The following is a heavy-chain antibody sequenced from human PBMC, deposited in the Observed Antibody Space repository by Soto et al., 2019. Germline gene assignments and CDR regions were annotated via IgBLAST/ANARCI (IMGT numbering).Heavy chain of an antibody. D-gene: IGHD1-1*01. CDR2: INKDGSYK. Sequence: PGRSLRLSCGTSGFTFSYEWMHWVRQFPGKGLVWVSRINKDGSYKNYADFVEGRFTISRDDAKIELYLHMDRLRAEDTAVYYCARGGLEPFDYLGQGALVTVSS. V-gene: IGHV3-74*01. CDR3: ARGGLEPFDY. CDR1: GFTFSYEW. J-gene: IGHJ4*02.